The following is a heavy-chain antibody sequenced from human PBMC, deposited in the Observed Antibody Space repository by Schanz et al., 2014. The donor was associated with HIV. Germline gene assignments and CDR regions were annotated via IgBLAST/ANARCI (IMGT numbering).Heavy chain of an antibody. Sequence: EVQLLESGGGLVEPGESLRLSCAASGFTFSTSWMHWVRQAPGKGLVWVSRISSDGSSTSYADSVKGRFTISRDNAKNTLFLQMNSLRGEDTAVYYCARVANWDYYGMDVWGRGTTVTVSS. CDR1: GFTFSTSW. J-gene: IGHJ6*02. CDR3: ARVANWDYYGMDV. D-gene: IGHD2-15*01. V-gene: IGHV3-74*02. CDR2: ISSDGSST.